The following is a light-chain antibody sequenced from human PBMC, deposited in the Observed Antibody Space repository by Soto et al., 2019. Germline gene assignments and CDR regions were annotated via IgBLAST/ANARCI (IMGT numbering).Light chain of an antibody. Sequence: DIQLTQSPSFLSASVGDRVTVSCRASQDISTSLAWFQQKAGKVPQLLVYPASTLQDGVPSRFSGSGSGTYFTLTINNLQAEDFATYYCLHANSFPRTFGGGTKGDIK. CDR1: QDISTS. CDR2: PAS. J-gene: IGKJ4*01. V-gene: IGKV1-9*01. CDR3: LHANSFPRT.